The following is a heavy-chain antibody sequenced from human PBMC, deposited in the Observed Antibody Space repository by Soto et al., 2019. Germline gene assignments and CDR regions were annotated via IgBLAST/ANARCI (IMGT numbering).Heavy chain of an antibody. Sequence: ASVKVSCKASGYTFTGYYMHWVRQAPGQGLEWMGWINPNSGGTNYAQKFQGRVTMTRDTFISTAYMELSRLRSDDTAVYYCARGSPAGGPPTIFGVVTTYYYYGMDVWGQGTTVTVSS. D-gene: IGHD3-3*01. CDR1: GYTFTGYY. J-gene: IGHJ6*02. CDR3: ARGSPAGGPPTIFGVVTTYYYYGMDV. V-gene: IGHV1-2*02. CDR2: INPNSGGT.